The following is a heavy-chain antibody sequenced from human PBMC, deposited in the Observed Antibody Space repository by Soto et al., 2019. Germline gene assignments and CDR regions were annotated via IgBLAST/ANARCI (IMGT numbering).Heavy chain of an antibody. CDR2: IFSSGST. CDR3: ARLKGDGFDI. J-gene: IGHJ3*02. CDR1: SGSINDYY. V-gene: IGHV4-4*07. Sequence: SETLSLTCTVSSGSINDYYLTWIRQPAGKGLECIGRIFSSGSTNYNPSLRRRATMSVDTSRTRFSLSLTSVTAADTAVYYCARLKGDGFDIWGQGTQVTVSS.